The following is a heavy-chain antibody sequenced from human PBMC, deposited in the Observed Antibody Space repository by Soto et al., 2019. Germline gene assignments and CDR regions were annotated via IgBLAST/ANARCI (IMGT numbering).Heavy chain of an antibody. D-gene: IGHD4-17*01. Sequence: EVQLVESGGGLVQPGGSLRLSCAGSGFTVSSNYMSWVRQAPGKGLEWVSVIYSGGSTYYADSVKGRFTISRHNSKNTLYLQMNSLRAEDTAVYYCASEAYGDRDYWGQGTLVTVSS. J-gene: IGHJ4*02. CDR1: GFTVSSNY. CDR3: ASEAYGDRDY. CDR2: IYSGGST. V-gene: IGHV3-53*04.